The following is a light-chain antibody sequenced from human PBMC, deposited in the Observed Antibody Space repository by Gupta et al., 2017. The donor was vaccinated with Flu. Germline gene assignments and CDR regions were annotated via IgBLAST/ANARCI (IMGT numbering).Light chain of an antibody. J-gene: IGKJ5*01. CDR2: DAS. Sequence: EIVLTQSPATLSLSPGERATLSCRASQSVSSYLAWYQQKPGQAPRLLIYDASNRATGIPARFSGSGSETDFTLTVSSLEPEDFAVYYCQQRRSWPITFGQGTRLEIK. V-gene: IGKV3-11*01. CDR1: QSVSSY. CDR3: QQRRSWPIT.